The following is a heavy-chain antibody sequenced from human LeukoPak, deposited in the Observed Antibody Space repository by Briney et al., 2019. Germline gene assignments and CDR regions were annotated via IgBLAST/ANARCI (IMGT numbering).Heavy chain of an antibody. V-gene: IGHV3-21*01. CDR1: GYTFSSYS. CDR3: ARDSYYDGRGFDY. CDR2: ISSSSSYI. D-gene: IGHD3-22*01. J-gene: IGHJ4*02. Sequence: GGSLRLSCAASGYTFSSYSMNWVRQTPGKGLEWVSSISSSSSYIYYADSVKGRFTISRDNAKNSLYLQMNSLRAEDTAVYYCARDSYYDGRGFDYWGQGTLVNVSS.